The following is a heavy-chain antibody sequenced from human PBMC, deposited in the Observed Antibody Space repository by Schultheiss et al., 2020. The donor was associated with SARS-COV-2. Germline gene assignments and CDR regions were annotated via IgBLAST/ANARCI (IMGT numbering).Heavy chain of an antibody. V-gene: IGHV4-61*08. D-gene: IGHD1-26*01. CDR2: IYYSGST. CDR1: GFSLSTSGMC. Sequence: SGPTLVKPTQTLTLTCTFSGFSLSTSGMCVSWIRQPPGKGLEWIGYIYYSGSTNYNPSLKSRVTISVDTSKNQFSLKLSSVTAADTAVYYCARQRGPPAARENALDIWGQGTMVTVSS. CDR3: ARQRGPPAARENALDI. J-gene: IGHJ3*02.